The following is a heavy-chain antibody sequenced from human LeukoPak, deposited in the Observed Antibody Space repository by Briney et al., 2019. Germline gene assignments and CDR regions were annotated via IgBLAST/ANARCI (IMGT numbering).Heavy chain of an antibody. J-gene: IGHJ4*02. V-gene: IGHV3-23*01. CDR2: TSSSDAGT. CDR1: GLTLSTYA. Sequence: GGSLRLSCAASGLTLSTYAVSWVRQTPGKGLEWVAATSSSDAGTYHADSVRGRFTISRDNSKNTLYLQMNSLRAEDAAVYFCAKAPVTSCRGAYCYPFDSWGQGTLVTVSS. D-gene: IGHD2-21*01. CDR3: AKAPVTSCRGAYCYPFDS.